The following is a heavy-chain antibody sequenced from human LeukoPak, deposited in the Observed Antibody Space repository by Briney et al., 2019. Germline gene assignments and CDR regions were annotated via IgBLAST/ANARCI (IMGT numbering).Heavy chain of an antibody. D-gene: IGHD4-23*01. CDR3: ATRSSPTVVTEPYYFDY. J-gene: IGHJ4*02. CDR2: INTNTGNP. Sequence: GASVMVSCKASGYTFNRYAMNWVRQAPGQGLEWMGWINTNTGNPTYAQGFTGRFVFSLDTSVSTAYLQISSLKSEDTAVYYCATRSSPTVVTEPYYFDYWGQGTLVTVSS. V-gene: IGHV7-4-1*02. CDR1: GYTFNRYA.